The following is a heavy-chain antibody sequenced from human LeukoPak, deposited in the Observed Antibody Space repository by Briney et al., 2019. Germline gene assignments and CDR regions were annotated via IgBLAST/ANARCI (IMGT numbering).Heavy chain of an antibody. V-gene: IGHV3-21*01. CDR2: ISSSSSYI. Sequence: GGSLRLSCAASGFTFSSYSMNWVRQAPGKGLEWVSSISSSSSYIYYADSVKGRFTISRDNAKNSLYLQMNSLRAEDTAVYYCARGDDYYDSSGYPRTLYYFDYWGQGTLVTVS. CDR1: GFTFSSYS. D-gene: IGHD3-22*01. CDR3: ARGDDYYDSSGYPRTLYYFDY. J-gene: IGHJ4*02.